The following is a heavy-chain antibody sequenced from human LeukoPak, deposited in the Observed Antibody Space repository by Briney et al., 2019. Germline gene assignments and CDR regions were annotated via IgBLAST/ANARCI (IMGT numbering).Heavy chain of an antibody. CDR2: INHSGST. Sequence: PSETLSLTCTVSGGSISSYYWSWIRQPPGKGLEWIGEINHSGSTNYNPSLKSRVTISVDTSKNQFSLKLSSVTAADTAVYYCARTQGLLWFQQAFDYWGQGTLVTVSS. CDR1: GGSISSYY. J-gene: IGHJ4*02. CDR3: ARTQGLLWFQQAFDY. D-gene: IGHD3-10*01. V-gene: IGHV4-34*01.